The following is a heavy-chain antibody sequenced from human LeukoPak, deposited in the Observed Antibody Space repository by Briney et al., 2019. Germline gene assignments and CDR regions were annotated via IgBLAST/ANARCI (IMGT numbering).Heavy chain of an antibody. CDR2: IIPILGIA. Sequence: SVKVSCKASGGTFSSYAISWVRQAPGQGLEWMGRIIPILGIANYAQKFQGRVTITADKSTSTAYMELSSLRSEDTAVYYCARDLTYCYDSSGYYYDYWGQGTLVTVSS. D-gene: IGHD3-22*01. CDR1: GGTFSSYA. J-gene: IGHJ4*02. CDR3: ARDLTYCYDSSGYYYDY. V-gene: IGHV1-69*04.